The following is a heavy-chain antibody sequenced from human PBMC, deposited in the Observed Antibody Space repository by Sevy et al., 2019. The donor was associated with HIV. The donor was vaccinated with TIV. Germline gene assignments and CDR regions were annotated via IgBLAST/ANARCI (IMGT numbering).Heavy chain of an antibody. D-gene: IGHD1-1*01. Sequence: GESLKISCAASGFTFSNAWMSWVRQAPGKGLEWVGRIKSKTDGGTTDYAAPVKGRFTISRDDSKNTLYLQMNSLKTEDTAVYYCTKYNDRVEGYWGQGTLVTVSS. CDR1: GFTFSNAW. CDR2: IKSKTDGGTT. V-gene: IGHV3-15*01. CDR3: TKYNDRVEGY. J-gene: IGHJ4*02.